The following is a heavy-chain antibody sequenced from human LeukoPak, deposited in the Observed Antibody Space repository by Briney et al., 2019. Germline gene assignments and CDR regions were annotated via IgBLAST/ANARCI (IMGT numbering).Heavy chain of an antibody. J-gene: IGHJ4*02. CDR1: GFTFSSYA. CDR3: ARLYSSGWRYFDY. V-gene: IGHV3-30*04. Sequence: GSLRLSCAASGFTFSSYAMHWVRQAPGKGLEWVAVISYDGSNKYYADSVKGRFTISRDNAKNSLYLQMNSLRAEDTAVYYCARLYSSGWRYFDYWGQGTLVTVSS. CDR2: ISYDGSNK. D-gene: IGHD6-19*01.